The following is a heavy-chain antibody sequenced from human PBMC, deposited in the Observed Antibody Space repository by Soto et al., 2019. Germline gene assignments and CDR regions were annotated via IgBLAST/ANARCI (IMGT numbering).Heavy chain of an antibody. V-gene: IGHV4-30-2*01. CDR2: IYHSGST. J-gene: IGHJ3*02. D-gene: IGHD3-16*01. Sequence: QLQLQESGSGLVKPSQTLSLTCAVSGGSISSGGYSWSWIRQPPGKGLEWIGYIYHSGSTYYNPXLKSRVTISVXXSXNXXSLKLSSVTAADTAVYYCARFRDPRGEGTVDAFDIWGQGTMVTVSS. CDR1: GGSISSGGYS. CDR3: ARFRDPRGEGTVDAFDI.